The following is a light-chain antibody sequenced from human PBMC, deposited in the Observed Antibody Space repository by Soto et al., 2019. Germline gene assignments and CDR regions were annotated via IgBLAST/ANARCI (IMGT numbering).Light chain of an antibody. J-gene: IGLJ1*01. Sequence: NFMLTQPHSVSGSPGKTVTISCTRSSGSIASYYVQWYQQRPGSAPTTVIYEDKQRPSGVPDRFSGSIDSSSNSASLTISGLETEDVADYYCHSYDSSNFVFGSGTKLTVL. CDR3: HSYDSSNFV. CDR2: EDK. V-gene: IGLV6-57*04. CDR1: SGSIASYY.